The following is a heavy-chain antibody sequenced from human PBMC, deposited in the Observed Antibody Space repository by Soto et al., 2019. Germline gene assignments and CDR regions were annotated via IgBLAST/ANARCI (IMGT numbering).Heavy chain of an antibody. CDR1: GFTFSRYW. J-gene: IGHJ6*02. Sequence: EVQLVESGGGLVRPGGSLRLSCAASGFTFSRYWMHWFRQAPGKGLVWLSRMNEDGATPDYADTVKGRFTIARDNATHSLELQMQSLRVAATAVYYCASDLAGWAAVWGQGDTVAV. CDR3: ASDLAGWAAV. CDR2: MNEDGATP. D-gene: IGHD6-25*01. V-gene: IGHV3-74*02.